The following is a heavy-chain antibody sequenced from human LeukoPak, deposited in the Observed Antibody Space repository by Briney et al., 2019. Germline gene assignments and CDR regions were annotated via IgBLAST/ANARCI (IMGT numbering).Heavy chain of an antibody. J-gene: IGHJ4*02. CDR1: GGTFSSYT. D-gene: IGHD1-7*01. Sequence: SVKVSCKASGGTFSSYTISWVRQAPGQGLEWMGRIIPILGIANYAQKFQGRVTITADKSTSTAYMELSSLRSEDTAIYYCAKDGVPGTTTVSYFDSWGQGTLVPVSS. CDR2: IIPILGIA. V-gene: IGHV1-69*04. CDR3: AKDGVPGTTTVSYFDS.